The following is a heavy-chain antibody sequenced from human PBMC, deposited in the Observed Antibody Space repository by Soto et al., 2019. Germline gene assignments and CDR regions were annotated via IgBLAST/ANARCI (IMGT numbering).Heavy chain of an antibody. CDR3: AIATWESEYFDY. CDR1: GYDFNNFA. CDR2: VSPYNGVA. J-gene: IGHJ4*02. D-gene: IGHD1-1*01. V-gene: IGHV1-18*01. Sequence: QVQLVQSGAEVKKPGASVKVSCQASGYDFNNFAINWVRQAPGQGLEYLGWVSPYNGVANYAQNLQGRVTMTTDTSSSTAYMEVGSLRSGDTAVYFCAIATWESEYFDYWGQGTLFTVSS.